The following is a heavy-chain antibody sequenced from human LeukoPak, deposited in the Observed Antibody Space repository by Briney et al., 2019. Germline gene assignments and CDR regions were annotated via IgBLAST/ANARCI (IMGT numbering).Heavy chain of an antibody. CDR1: EFSVGSNY. Sequence: GGSLSLSCAASEFSVGSNYMTWVRQAPGKGLEWVSLIYSGGSTYYADSVKGRFTISRDNSKNTLYLQMNSLRAEDTAVYYCAKDLNMIVVDVFDYWGQGTLVTVSS. V-gene: IGHV3-66*01. J-gene: IGHJ4*02. CDR3: AKDLNMIVVDVFDY. D-gene: IGHD3-22*01. CDR2: IYSGGST.